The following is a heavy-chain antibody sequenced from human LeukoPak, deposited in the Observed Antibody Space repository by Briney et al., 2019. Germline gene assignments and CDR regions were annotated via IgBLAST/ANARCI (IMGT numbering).Heavy chain of an antibody. CDR2: ISSSSSTI. CDR3: ARDSNPDYSNYETNWFDP. CDR1: GFTFSSYS. V-gene: IGHV3-48*01. J-gene: IGHJ5*02. D-gene: IGHD4-11*01. Sequence: GGSLRLSCAASGFTFSSYSMNWVRQAPGKGLEWVSYISSSSSTIYYADSVKGRFTISRDNAKNSLYLQMNSLRAEDTAVYYCARDSNPDYSNYETNWFDPWGQGTLVTVSS.